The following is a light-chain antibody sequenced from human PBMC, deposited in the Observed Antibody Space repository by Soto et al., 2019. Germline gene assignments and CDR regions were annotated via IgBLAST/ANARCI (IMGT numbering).Light chain of an antibody. Sequence: QSALTQPPSASGSPGQSVTISCTGTSSDFGGYDFVSWYQQLPGKAPKLVIYDVNKRPSGVPDRFSGSRSGNTASLTISGLQAEDEADYYCCSYAGSYTFSYVFGNGTKVTVL. J-gene: IGLJ1*01. CDR2: DVN. CDR1: SSDFGGYDF. V-gene: IGLV2-11*01. CDR3: CSYAGSYTFSYV.